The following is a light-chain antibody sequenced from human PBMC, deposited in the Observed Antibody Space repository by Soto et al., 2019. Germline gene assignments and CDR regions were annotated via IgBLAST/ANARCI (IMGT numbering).Light chain of an antibody. CDR2: DVS. V-gene: IGLV2-14*01. J-gene: IGLJ2*01. CDR3: CSYSGSSTRV. CDR1: SSDIGGYNY. Sequence: QSVLTQPASVSGSPGQSITISCTGTSSDIGGYNYVSWYQHHPGKAPKLLIYDVSNRPSGVSYRFSGSKSGNTASLTISGLQAEDEADYYCCSYSGSSTRVFGGGTKLTVL.